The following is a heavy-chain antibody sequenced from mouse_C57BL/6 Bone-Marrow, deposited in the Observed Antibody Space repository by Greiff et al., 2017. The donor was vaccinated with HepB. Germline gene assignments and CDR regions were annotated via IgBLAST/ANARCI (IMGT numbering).Heavy chain of an antibody. CDR3: ARSGYGSSSFDY. CDR1: GYTFTSYT. V-gene: IGHV1-4*01. Sequence: VQLQHSGAELARPGASVKMSCKASGYTFTSYTMHWVKQRPGQGLEWIGYINPSSGYTKYNQKFKDKATLTADKSSSTAYMQLSSLTSEDSAVYYCARSGYGSSSFDYWGQGTTLTVSS. D-gene: IGHD1-1*01. CDR2: INPSSGYT. J-gene: IGHJ2*01.